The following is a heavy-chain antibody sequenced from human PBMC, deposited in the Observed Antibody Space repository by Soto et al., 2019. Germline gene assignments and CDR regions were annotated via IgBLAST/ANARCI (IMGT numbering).Heavy chain of an antibody. J-gene: IGHJ4*02. CDR3: ERSYLGGNFDS. CDR1: GDSMTNDC. Sequence: SETLSLTCIVSGDSMTNDCWTWIRRPPGKGLEWIGYIYYSGKTDYNPSLQSRVSISIDTSRKQFSLNLSSVTAADTAMYYCERSYLGGNFDSWVQGTLVTVSS. D-gene: IGHD2-15*01. V-gene: IGHV4-59*01. CDR2: IYYSGKT.